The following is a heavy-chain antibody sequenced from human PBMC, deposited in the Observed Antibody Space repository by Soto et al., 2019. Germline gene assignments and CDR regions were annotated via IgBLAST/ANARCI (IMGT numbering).Heavy chain of an antibody. CDR3: ARDGGRHSGGIDY. J-gene: IGHJ4*02. V-gene: IGHV1-69*01. CDR1: GGTFSSYS. Sequence: QVQLVQSGAEVKKPGSSVKVSCKASGGTFSSYSINWVRQAPGQGLEWMGEIIPIFGTANYAQKFQGRVTITADESTSTAYMELISLGSEDTAVYYCARDGGRHSGGIDYWGQGTLVTGSS. CDR2: IIPIFGTA. D-gene: IGHD1-26*01.